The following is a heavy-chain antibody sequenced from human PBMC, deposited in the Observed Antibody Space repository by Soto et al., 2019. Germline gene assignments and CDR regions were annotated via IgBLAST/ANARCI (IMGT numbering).Heavy chain of an antibody. CDR3: AKDVGCSGGSCYSRLSY. Sequence: GGSLRLSCAASGFTFSSYGMHWVRQAPGKGLEWVAVISYDGSNKYYADSVKGRFTISRDNSKNTLYLQMNSLRAEDTAVYYCAKDVGCSGGSCYSRLSYWGQGTLVTVSS. CDR1: GFTFSSYG. V-gene: IGHV3-30*18. D-gene: IGHD2-15*01. J-gene: IGHJ4*02. CDR2: ISYDGSNK.